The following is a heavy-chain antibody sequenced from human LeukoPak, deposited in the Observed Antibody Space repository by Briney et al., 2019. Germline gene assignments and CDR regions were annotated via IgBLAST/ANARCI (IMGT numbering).Heavy chain of an antibody. CDR2: TGGSDDKT. D-gene: IGHD6-19*01. Sequence: GWSLRLSCEVSGFTFNGYAFSWVRQAPGKGLEWVAVTGGSDDKTHYADSVKGRFTISRDNSEKRLFLQMNSLRPDDSALYYCTKDLMTGFSSGWYFAYWGQGTLVTVSS. V-gene: IGHV3-23*01. CDR3: TKDLMTGFSSGWYFAY. J-gene: IGHJ4*02. CDR1: GFTFNGYA.